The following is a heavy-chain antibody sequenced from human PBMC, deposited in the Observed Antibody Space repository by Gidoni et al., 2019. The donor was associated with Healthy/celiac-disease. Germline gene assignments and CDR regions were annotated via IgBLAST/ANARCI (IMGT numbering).Heavy chain of an antibody. Sequence: QVQLQQWGAGLLKPSETLSLTCAVYGGSFSGYYWSWIRQPPGKGLEWIGEINHSGSTNYNPSLKSRVTISVDTSKNQFSLKLSSVTAADTAVYYCARAIIAAASFDYWGQGTLVTVSS. CDR2: INHSGST. V-gene: IGHV4-34*01. CDR3: ARAIIAAASFDY. CDR1: GGSFSGYY. J-gene: IGHJ4*02. D-gene: IGHD6-13*01.